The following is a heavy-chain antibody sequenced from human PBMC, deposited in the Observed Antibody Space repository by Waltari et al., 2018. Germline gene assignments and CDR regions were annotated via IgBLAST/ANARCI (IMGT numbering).Heavy chain of an antibody. D-gene: IGHD3-9*01. J-gene: IGHJ6*02. Sequence: QVQLVQSGAEVKKPGSSVKVSCKASGGTFSSYAISWVRQAPGQGLEWMGRIIPIFGTANYAQKFQGRVTITADKSTSTAYMELSSLRSEDTAVYYCARGGDYDILTGYYPYYYYYGMDVWGQGTTVTVSS. CDR2: IIPIFGTA. CDR1: GGTFSSYA. CDR3: ARGGDYDILTGYYPYYYYYGMDV. V-gene: IGHV1-69*08.